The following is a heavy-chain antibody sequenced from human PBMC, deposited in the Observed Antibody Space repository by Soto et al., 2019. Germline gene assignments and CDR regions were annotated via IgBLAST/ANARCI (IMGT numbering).Heavy chain of an antibody. Sequence: SETLSLTCTVSGASISSTDCYWGWIRQPPGKGLEWVGSIYYSRSTTYNPSLKNRVTASADTSKNQLSLRLSFVSAADTAVYYCARHADSSGRGFDFWGQGTRVTVSS. CDR3: ARHADSSGRGFDF. J-gene: IGHJ4*02. V-gene: IGHV4-39*01. CDR2: IYYSRST. D-gene: IGHD3-22*01. CDR1: GASISSTDCY.